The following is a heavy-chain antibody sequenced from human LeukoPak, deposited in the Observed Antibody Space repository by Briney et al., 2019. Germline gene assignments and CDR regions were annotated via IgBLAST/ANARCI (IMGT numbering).Heavy chain of an antibody. CDR3: ARPAYCGGNCYYFPDY. CDR2: ISYDGSNK. Sequence: GGSLRLSCAASGFTFSSYGMHWVRQAPGKGLEWVAVISYDGSNKYYADSVKGRATISRDNAKNSLYLQMNSLRAEDTAVYYCARPAYCGGNCYYFPDYWGQGTLVTVSS. J-gene: IGHJ4*02. V-gene: IGHV3-30*03. D-gene: IGHD2-21*02. CDR1: GFTFSSYG.